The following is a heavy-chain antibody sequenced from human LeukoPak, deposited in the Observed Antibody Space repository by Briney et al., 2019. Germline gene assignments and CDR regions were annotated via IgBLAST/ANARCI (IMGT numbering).Heavy chain of an antibody. CDR3: AKDMPSSY. Sequence: GGSLRLSCAASGFTFSSYGMHWVRQAPGKGLEWVAVISYDGSNKYYADSVKGRFTISRDNSKNTLYLQMNSLRAEDTAAYYCAKDMPSSYWGQGTLVTVSS. CDR2: ISYDGSNK. V-gene: IGHV3-30*18. J-gene: IGHJ4*02. D-gene: IGHD2-2*01. CDR1: GFTFSSYG.